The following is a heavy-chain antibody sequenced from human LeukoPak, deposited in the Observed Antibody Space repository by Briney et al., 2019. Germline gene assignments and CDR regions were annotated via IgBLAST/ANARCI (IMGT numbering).Heavy chain of an antibody. V-gene: IGHV1-18*01. D-gene: IGHD5-12*01. CDR2: ISAYNGNT. CDR1: GYTFTSYG. J-gene: IGHJ4*02. Sequence: ASVKVSCKASGYTFTSYGISWVRQAPGQGLEWMGWISAYNGNTNYAQKLQGRVTMTTDTSTSTAYMELRSLRSDDTAVYYCARASDGGYMGGWIDYWGQGTLVTVSS. CDR3: ARASDGGYMGGWIDY.